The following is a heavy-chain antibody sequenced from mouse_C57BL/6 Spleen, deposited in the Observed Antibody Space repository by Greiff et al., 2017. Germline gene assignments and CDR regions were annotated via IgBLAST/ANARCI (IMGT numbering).Heavy chain of an antibody. CDR3: TGDRQLRLPSWFAY. D-gene: IGHD3-2*02. CDR1: GFTFSDAW. J-gene: IGHJ3*01. CDR2: IRNKANNHAT. V-gene: IGHV6-6*01. Sequence: EVMLVESGGGLVQPGGSMKLSCAASGFTFSDAWMDWVRQSPEKGLEWVAEIRNKANNHATYYAESVKGRFTISRDDSKSSVYLQMNSLRAEDTGIYYGTGDRQLRLPSWFAYWGQGTLVTVSA.